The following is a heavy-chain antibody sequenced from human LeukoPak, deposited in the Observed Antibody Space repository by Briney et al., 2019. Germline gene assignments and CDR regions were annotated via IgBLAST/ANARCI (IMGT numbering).Heavy chain of an antibody. D-gene: IGHD6-6*01. CDR2: IRYDGSNK. CDR3: AKGAKAARPNWFDP. V-gene: IGHV3-30*02. J-gene: IGHJ5*02. CDR1: GFTFSSYG. Sequence: GGSLRLFCAASGFTFSSYGMHWVRQAPGKGLEWVAFIRYDGSNKYYADSVKGRFTISRDNSKNTLYLQMNSLRAEDTAVYYCAKGAKAARPNWFDPWGQGTLVTVSS.